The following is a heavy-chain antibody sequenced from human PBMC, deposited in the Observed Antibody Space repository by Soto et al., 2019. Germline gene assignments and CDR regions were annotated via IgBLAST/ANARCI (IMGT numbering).Heavy chain of an antibody. Sequence: SVKVSCKASGGTFSSYTISWALQTPGQGLEWMGRIIPILGIANYAQKFQGRVTITADKSTSTAYMELSSLRSEDTAVYYCAREVVLSHYMDVWGKGTTVTVSS. CDR3: AREVVLSHYMDV. CDR1: GGTFSSYT. J-gene: IGHJ6*03. CDR2: IIPILGIA. D-gene: IGHD2-15*01. V-gene: IGHV1-69*02.